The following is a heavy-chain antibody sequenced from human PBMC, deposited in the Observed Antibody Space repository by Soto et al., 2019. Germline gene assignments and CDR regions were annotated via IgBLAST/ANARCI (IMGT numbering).Heavy chain of an antibody. J-gene: IGHJ6*02. Sequence: EVQLVQSGAEVKKPGESLRISCKGSGYNFTSYWIIWVRQMPGKGLEWMGNIDPTDSFTNYSPSFQGHVTISTDKSMSTAYLQWDTLKASDTAMYYCARRGYDFWSGLDVWGQGTTVTISS. D-gene: IGHD3-3*01. CDR1: GYNFTSYW. V-gene: IGHV5-10-1*03. CDR3: ARRGYDFWSGLDV. CDR2: IDPTDSFT.